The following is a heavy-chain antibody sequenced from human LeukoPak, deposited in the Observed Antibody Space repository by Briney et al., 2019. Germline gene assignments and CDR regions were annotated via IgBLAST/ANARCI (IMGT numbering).Heavy chain of an antibody. V-gene: IGHV4-39*07. CDR3: ARAKYYYGSGRMKNFDY. J-gene: IGHJ4*02. CDR1: GDSISTSNSY. Sequence: SETLSLTCTVSGDSISTSNSYWGWIRQPPGKGLEWIGSIYYSGSTNYNPSLKSRVTISVDTSKNQFSLKLSSVTAADTAVYYCARAKYYYGSGRMKNFDYWGQGTLVTVSS. D-gene: IGHD3-10*01. CDR2: IYYSGST.